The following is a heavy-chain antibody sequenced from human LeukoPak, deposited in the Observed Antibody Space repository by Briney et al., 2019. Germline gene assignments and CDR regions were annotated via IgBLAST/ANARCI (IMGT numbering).Heavy chain of an antibody. Sequence: ASVKVSCKASGYTFTSYYMHWVRQAPGQGLEWMGIISPSGGSTSYAQKFQGRVTMTRDPSTSTVYMELSSLRSEDTAVYYCASQMIAARPSEALVPFDYWGQGTLVTVSS. CDR2: ISPSGGST. CDR3: ASQMIAARPSEALVPFDY. J-gene: IGHJ4*02. CDR1: GYTFTSYY. V-gene: IGHV1-46*01. D-gene: IGHD6-6*01.